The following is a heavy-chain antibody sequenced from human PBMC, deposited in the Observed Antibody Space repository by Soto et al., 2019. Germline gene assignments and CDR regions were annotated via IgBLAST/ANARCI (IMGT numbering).Heavy chain of an antibody. J-gene: IGHJ4*02. D-gene: IGHD3-9*01. CDR2: IYYRGNA. CDR3: ASLEGLATISYYFDF. Sequence: SETLSLTCSVSDDSINSDKYYWGWIRQPPGKGLEWIGSIYYRGNAYYNPSLQLRVTISLDKSKSQFSLKLNSVTAAASVVYFCASLEGLATISYYFDFWGPGALVTVSS. CDR1: DDSINSDKYY. V-gene: IGHV4-39*01.